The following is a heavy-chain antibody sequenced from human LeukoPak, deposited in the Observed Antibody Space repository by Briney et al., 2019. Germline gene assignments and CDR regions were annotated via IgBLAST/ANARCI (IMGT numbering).Heavy chain of an antibody. CDR3: ATYYCSTTSCYPYFFDY. V-gene: IGHV1-18*01. Sequence: ASVKVSCKASGYPFTRYGISWVRQAPGQGLEWMGWINPANGNTKYAQKFQGRVTMTTDTSTSTAHMELRSLRSDDTAVYYCATYYCSTTSCYPYFFDYWGQGTLVTVSS. CDR2: INPANGNT. CDR1: GYPFTRYG. D-gene: IGHD2-2*01. J-gene: IGHJ4*02.